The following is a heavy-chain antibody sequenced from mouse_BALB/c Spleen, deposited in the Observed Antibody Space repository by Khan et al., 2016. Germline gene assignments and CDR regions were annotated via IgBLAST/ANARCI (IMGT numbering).Heavy chain of an antibody. CDR1: GFNIKDTY. D-gene: IGHD2-4*01. CDR3: ARSPYDYDVGFAY. CDR2: IDPANGNT. Sequence: VQLQQSGAELVKPGASVKLSCTASGFNIKDTYMHWVKQRPEQGLEWIGRIDPANGNTKYDPKFQGKATITADTYSNTAYLQLSSLTSEDTAVYYCARSPYDYDVGFAYWGQGTLVTVSA. J-gene: IGHJ3*01. V-gene: IGHV14-3*02.